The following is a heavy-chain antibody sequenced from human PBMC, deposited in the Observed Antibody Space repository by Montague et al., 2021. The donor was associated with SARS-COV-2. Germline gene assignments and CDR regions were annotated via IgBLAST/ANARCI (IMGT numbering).Heavy chain of an antibody. D-gene: IGHD3-10*01. CDR2: IYYSGGI. J-gene: IGHJ5*02. Sequence: SETLSLTCTVSGGFMSDHYWAWIRQPPGKGLEWLAYIYYSGGINSNASLKSRVTMSVDTSKNQFSLKLTSVTAADTAVYYCARAVSVRGAVNWFDPWGQGTLVTVSS. V-gene: IGHV4-59*11. CDR1: GGFMSDHY. CDR3: ARAVSVRGAVNWFDP.